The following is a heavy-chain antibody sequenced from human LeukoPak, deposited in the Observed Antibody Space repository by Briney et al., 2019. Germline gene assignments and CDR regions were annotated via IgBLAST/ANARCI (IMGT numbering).Heavy chain of an antibody. CDR2: ISSSGSTI. J-gene: IGHJ4*02. Sequence: GGSLRLSCAASGFTVSSYEMNWVRQAPGKGLEWVSYISSSGSTIYYADSVKGRFTISRDNAKNSLYLQMNSLRAEDTAVYYCARHHIAVAGTIYGEVDYWGQGTLVTVSS. CDR3: ARHHIAVAGTIYGEVDY. V-gene: IGHV3-48*03. D-gene: IGHD6-19*01. CDR1: GFTVSSYE.